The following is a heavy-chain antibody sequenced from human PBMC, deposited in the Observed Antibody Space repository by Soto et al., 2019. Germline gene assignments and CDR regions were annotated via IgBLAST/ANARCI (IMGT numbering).Heavy chain of an antibody. V-gene: IGHV3-23*01. CDR3: ARRGSGSYYDY. CDR2: ISGSGDST. Sequence: EVQLLESGGGLVQPGGSLRLSCAASRFTFSSYAMRWVRQAPGKGLEWVSAISGSGDSTYYADSVKGRFTISRDNSKNTVYLQMNSLRGEDTAVYYCARRGSGSYYDYWGQGTLVTVSS. CDR1: RFTFSSYA. J-gene: IGHJ4*02. D-gene: IGHD1-26*01.